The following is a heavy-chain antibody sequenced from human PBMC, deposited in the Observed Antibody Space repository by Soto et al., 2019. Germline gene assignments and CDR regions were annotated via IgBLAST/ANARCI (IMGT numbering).Heavy chain of an antibody. V-gene: IGHV1-69*02. CDR2: IIPILGIA. J-gene: IGHJ4*02. CDR3: ARAAVPAAIDFDY. D-gene: IGHD2-2*01. CDR1: GGTFSSYT. Sequence: VASVKVSCKASGGTFSSYTISWVRQAPGQGLEWKGRIIPILGIANYAQKFQGRVTITADKSTSTAYMELSSLRSEDTAVYYCARAAVPAAIDFDYWGQGTLVTVSS.